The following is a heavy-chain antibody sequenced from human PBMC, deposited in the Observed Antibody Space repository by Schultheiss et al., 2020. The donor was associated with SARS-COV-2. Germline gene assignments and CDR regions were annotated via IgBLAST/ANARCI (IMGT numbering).Heavy chain of an antibody. CDR1: GGSISSYY. V-gene: IGHV4-59*08. D-gene: IGHD3-10*01. CDR3: ARLFRYYGSGTS. J-gene: IGHJ4*02. CDR2: MYNSGST. Sequence: SQTLSLTCTVSGGSISSYYWSWIRQPAGKGLEWIGYMYNSGSTNYNPSLRSRVTISVDTSKNQFSLKLSSVTAADTAVYYCARLFRYYGSGTSWGQGTLVTVSS.